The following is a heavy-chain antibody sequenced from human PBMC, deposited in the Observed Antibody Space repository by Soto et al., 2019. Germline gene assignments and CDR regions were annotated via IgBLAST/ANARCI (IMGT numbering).Heavy chain of an antibody. D-gene: IGHD5-18*01. CDR2: IFYSGST. J-gene: IGHJ6*02. V-gene: IGHV4-59*13. CDR3: ARARVGQYAVDTKPYYYYGMDV. CDR1: GGAISDFY. Sequence: SETLSLTCTVSGGAISDFYWSWIRQPPEKGLEWIGHIFYSGSTNYKPSLKSRVAISLDTSKNQFSLRLTSVTAAEPAVYYCARARVGQYAVDTKPYYYYGMDVWGQGTTVTVSS.